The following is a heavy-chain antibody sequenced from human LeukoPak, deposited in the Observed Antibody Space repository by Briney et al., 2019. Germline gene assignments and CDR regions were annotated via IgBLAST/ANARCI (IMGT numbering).Heavy chain of an antibody. Sequence: SETLSLTCAVYGGSFSGYYWSWIRQPPGKGLEWIGEINHSGSTNYNPSLKSRVTISVDTSKNQFSLKLSSVTAADTAVYYCAKDQTTIVGATFTYWGQGTLVTVSS. CDR1: GGSFSGYY. CDR2: INHSGST. CDR3: AKDQTTIVGATFTY. D-gene: IGHD1-26*01. J-gene: IGHJ4*02. V-gene: IGHV4-34*01.